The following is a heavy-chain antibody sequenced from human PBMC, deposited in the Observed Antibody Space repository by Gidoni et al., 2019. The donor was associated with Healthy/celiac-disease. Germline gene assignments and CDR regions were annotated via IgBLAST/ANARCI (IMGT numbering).Heavy chain of an antibody. CDR3: AKEYYDSSGYYTPRYFDY. Sequence: VQLVESGGGVVQPGRSLRLSCAASGSTFSSYGMHWVRQAPGKGLEWLAVISYDGSNKYYADSVKGRFTISRDNSKNTLYLQMNSLRAEDTAVYYCAKEYYDSSGYYTPRYFDYWGQGTLVTVSS. D-gene: IGHD3-22*01. V-gene: IGHV3-30*18. CDR1: GSTFSSYG. CDR2: ISYDGSNK. J-gene: IGHJ4*02.